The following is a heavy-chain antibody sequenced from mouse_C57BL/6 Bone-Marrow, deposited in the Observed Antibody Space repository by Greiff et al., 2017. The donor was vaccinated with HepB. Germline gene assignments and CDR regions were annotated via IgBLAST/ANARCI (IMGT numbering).Heavy chain of an antibody. V-gene: IGHV3-6*01. CDR3: ARGDSSGYRAWFAY. CDR1: GYSITSGYY. Sequence: EVQLQESGPGLVKPSQSLSLTCSVTGYSITSGYYWNWIRQFPGNKLEWMGYISYDGSNNYNPSLKNRISITRDTSKNQFFLKLNSVTTEATATYYCARGDSSGYRAWFAYWGQGTLVTVSA. J-gene: IGHJ3*01. D-gene: IGHD3-2*02. CDR2: ISYDGSN.